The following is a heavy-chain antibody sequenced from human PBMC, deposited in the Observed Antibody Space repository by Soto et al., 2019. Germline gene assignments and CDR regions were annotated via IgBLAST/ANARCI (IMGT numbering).Heavy chain of an antibody. J-gene: IGHJ4*02. CDR1: GFTFSVSA. V-gene: IGHV3-73*01. CDR2: IRSKANSYAT. D-gene: IGHD6-19*01. CDR3: IGLSYSGGWYY. Sequence: EVQLVESGGGLVQPGGSLTLSCAASGFTFSVSAMHWVRQASEKRLEWVGRIRSKANSYATVYAASVKGRFSISRDDSKNTAYLQMSSLKTEDTAVYYCIGLSYSGGWYYWGQGILVTVSS.